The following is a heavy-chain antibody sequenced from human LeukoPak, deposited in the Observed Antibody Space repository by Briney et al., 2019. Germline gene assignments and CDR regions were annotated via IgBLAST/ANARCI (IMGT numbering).Heavy chain of an antibody. V-gene: IGHV3-30*18. CDR3: AKDRETTSSGTFGN. J-gene: IGHJ4*02. CDR1: GFSSSFYG. D-gene: IGHD6-13*01. CDR2: ISEDGTKK. Sequence: GGSLRLSCAASGFSSSFYGMHCVRQAPGKGLEWVAVISEDGTKKNYAESVKGRFTISRDNSNNTLYLQMNSLRAEDTAVYYCAKDRETTSSGTFGNWGQGTLVTVSS.